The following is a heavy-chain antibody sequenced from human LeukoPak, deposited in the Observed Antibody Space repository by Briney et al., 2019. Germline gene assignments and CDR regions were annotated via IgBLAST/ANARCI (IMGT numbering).Heavy chain of an antibody. Sequence: AGSLRLSCAASGLTFSSYEMNWVRQAPGKGLERVSYISSSGSSIYYADSVKRRFTTSRDNAKKSLYLQMHSLRAEDTAVYYCARDSHKFDSSGYYPDAFDIWGQGTMVTVSS. CDR1: GLTFSSYE. CDR3: ARDSHKFDSSGYYPDAFDI. V-gene: IGHV3-48*03. D-gene: IGHD3-22*01. J-gene: IGHJ3*02. CDR2: ISSSGSSI.